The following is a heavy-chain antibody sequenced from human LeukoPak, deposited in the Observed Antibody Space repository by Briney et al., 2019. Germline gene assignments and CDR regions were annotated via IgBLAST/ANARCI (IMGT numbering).Heavy chain of an antibody. CDR1: GGSICSSTYY. D-gene: IGHD3-10*01. V-gene: IGHV4-39*01. CDR2: IYYSGNT. Sequence: SETLSLTCTVSGGSICSSTYYWAWIRQPPGKGLEWIGSIYYSGNTNYNPSLKSRVTMSVDTSKNQFSLKLSSVTAADTAVYYCTRHQTNNYGSGSPFDYWGQGTLVTVSS. CDR3: TRHQTNNYGSGSPFDY. J-gene: IGHJ4*02.